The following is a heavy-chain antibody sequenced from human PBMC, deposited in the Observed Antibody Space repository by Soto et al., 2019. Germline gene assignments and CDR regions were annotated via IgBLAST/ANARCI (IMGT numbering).Heavy chain of an antibody. J-gene: IGHJ5*02. CDR2: VLPLYNKA. D-gene: IGHD1-26*01. V-gene: IGHV1-69*14. CDR1: GYNFQFYS. CDR3: ARDQGGSLLSTWFDI. Sequence: VQLTQSEAQLKQPGSSMRVSCQTSGYNFQFYSLNWVRQVPGLRPEWLGGVLPLYNKAIYPPQFQGRVTINADSSTKPVSLKMTSLRSDDSAIYFGARDQGGSLLSTWFDIWGQGTPVTVS.